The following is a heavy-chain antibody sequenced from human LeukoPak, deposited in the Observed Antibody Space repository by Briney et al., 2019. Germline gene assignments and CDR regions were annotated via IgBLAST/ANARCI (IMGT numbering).Heavy chain of an antibody. CDR1: GFTFRNYV. Sequence: GGSLGLSCAASGFTFRNYVIHWVRQAPGKGLEWVAVTSSGLNVKLYADSVKGRFTISRDNSRSTLYLQMNSLRPEDTAIYYCAREGYYGSGSPPSLYFDYWGQGTLVTVSS. J-gene: IGHJ4*02. D-gene: IGHD3-10*01. CDR2: TSSGLNVK. CDR3: AREGYYGSGSPPSLYFDY. V-gene: IGHV3-30-3*01.